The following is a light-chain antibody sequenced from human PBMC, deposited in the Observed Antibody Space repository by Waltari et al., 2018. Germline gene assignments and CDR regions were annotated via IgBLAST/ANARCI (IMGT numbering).Light chain of an antibody. V-gene: IGKV1-NL1*01. CDR1: QGISNS. CDR3: QQYYTMWT. CDR2: GAA. J-gene: IGKJ1*01. Sequence: DIQMTQSPSSLSASVGDRVTITCRASQGISNSLAWYQQKAGKAPKLLLSGAARLESGVPSRFSCSGSRTHYTLTISSLQPEDFATYYCQQYYTMWTFGQGTNVEIK.